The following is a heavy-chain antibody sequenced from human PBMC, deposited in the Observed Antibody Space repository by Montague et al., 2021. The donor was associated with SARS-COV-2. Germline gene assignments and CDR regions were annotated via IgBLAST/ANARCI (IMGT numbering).Heavy chain of an antibody. V-gene: IGHV4-38-2*02. CDR2: IYHSGTT. Sequence: SETLSLTCTVSGDSITNNYYWGWIRQPPGKGLEWIGTIYHSGTTYYNPSLKSRVTISVDTSNNQFSLQLTSVTAADTAAYYCARRHIVASNRAFDYWGQGTLVTVSS. CDR1: GDSITNNYY. D-gene: IGHD2-21*01. CDR3: ARRHIVASNRAFDY. J-gene: IGHJ4*02.